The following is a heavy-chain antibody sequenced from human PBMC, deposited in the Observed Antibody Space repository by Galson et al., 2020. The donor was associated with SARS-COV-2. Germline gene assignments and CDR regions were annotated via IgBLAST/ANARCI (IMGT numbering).Heavy chain of an antibody. CDR1: GFTFSTYA. CDR3: ARDLGYCNNGVCYPADYYYHGMDV. J-gene: IGHJ6*02. D-gene: IGHD2-8*01. Sequence: GGSLRLSCAASGFTFSTYAMHWVRQAPGKGLEWVALISSDGNSKFYADSVKGRFTISRDNSKNTLYLQMDSLRAEDTAVNYCARDLGYCNNGVCYPADYYYHGMDVWGQGTTVTVSS. CDR2: ISSDGNSK. V-gene: IGHV3-30*01.